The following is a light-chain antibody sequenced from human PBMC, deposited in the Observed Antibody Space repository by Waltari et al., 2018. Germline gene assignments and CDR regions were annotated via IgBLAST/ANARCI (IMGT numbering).Light chain of an antibody. CDR3: MQGTHWPPST. CDR1: QCLVYSDGSTN. V-gene: IGKV2-30*01. Sequence: DAVMTQSPLPLHVTHGQPPSISSLSSQCLVYSDGSTNLNWFQQRPGQSPMRLSYKVSNRDSGVPDRVSGSGSGTEVTQKISRVEAGDIGVYYCMQGTHWPPSTFGQGTRLEI. J-gene: IGKJ5*01. CDR2: KVS.